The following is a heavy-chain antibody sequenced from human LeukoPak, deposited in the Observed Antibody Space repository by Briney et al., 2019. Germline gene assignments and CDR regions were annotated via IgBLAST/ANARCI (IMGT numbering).Heavy chain of an antibody. J-gene: IGHJ3*02. V-gene: IGHV4-59*01. Sequence: PSETLSLTCTVSGGSISSYYWSWIRQPPGKGLEWIGYIYYSGSTNYNPSLKSRVTISVDTSKNQFSLKLSSVTAADTAVYYCARLCRRYFDWLEAFDIWGQGTMVTVSS. CDR1: GGSISSYY. CDR3: ARLCRRYFDWLEAFDI. CDR2: IYYSGST. D-gene: IGHD3-9*01.